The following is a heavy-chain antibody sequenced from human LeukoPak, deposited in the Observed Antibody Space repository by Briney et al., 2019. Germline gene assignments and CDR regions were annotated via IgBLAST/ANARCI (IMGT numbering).Heavy chain of an antibody. J-gene: IGHJ6*03. CDR1: GGSFSGYY. Sequence: PSETLSLTCADYGGSFSGYYWSWIRQPPGKGLEWIGEINHSGSTNYNPSLKSRVTISVDTSKNQFSLKLSSVTAADTAVYYCARRAGSSGYYRQYYYYYMDVWGKGTTVTISS. V-gene: IGHV4-34*01. D-gene: IGHD3-22*01. CDR3: ARRAGSSGYYRQYYYYYMDV. CDR2: INHSGST.